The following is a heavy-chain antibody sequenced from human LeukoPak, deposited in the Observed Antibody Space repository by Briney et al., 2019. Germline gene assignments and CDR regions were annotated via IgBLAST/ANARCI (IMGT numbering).Heavy chain of an antibody. J-gene: IGHJ5*02. CDR3: ARDRIVVVPAAIRIHWFDP. V-gene: IGHV1-2*02. D-gene: IGHD2-2*01. CDR1: GYTFTGYY. Sequence: ASVKVSCKASGYTFTGYYMHWVRQAPGQGLEWMGWINPNSGGTNYAQKFQGRVTMTRDTSISTAYMELSRLRSDDTAVYYCARDRIVVVPAAIRIHWFDPWGQGTLVTVSS. CDR2: INPNSGGT.